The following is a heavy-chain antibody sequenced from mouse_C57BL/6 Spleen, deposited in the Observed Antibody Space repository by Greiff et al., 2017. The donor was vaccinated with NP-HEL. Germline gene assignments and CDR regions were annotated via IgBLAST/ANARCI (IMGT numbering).Heavy chain of an antibody. CDR3: ASGPQTLYFDY. CDR1: GYAFSSYW. D-gene: IGHD6-1*01. J-gene: IGHJ2*01. Sequence: QVQLQQSGAELVKPGASVKISCKASGYAFSSYWMNWVKQRPGKGLEWIGQIYPGDGDTNYNGKFKGKATLTADKTSSTAYMQLISLTSEDSAVYFCASGPQTLYFDYWGQGTTLTVSS. CDR2: IYPGDGDT. V-gene: IGHV1-80*01.